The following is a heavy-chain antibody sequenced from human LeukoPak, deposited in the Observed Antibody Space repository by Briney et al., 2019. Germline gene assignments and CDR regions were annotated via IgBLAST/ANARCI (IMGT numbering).Heavy chain of an antibody. CDR3: APGPVSVYDFWSGHPRGYYYYMDV. CDR1: GCSLRTSGVG. D-gene: IGHD3-3*01. Sequence: SVPTLVNPTQTLTLTCTFSGCSLRTSGVGVGWIRKPPGKALEWLALIYWNVDKRYSPSLKSRLTITKDTSKNQVVLTMTNMDPVDTATYYCAPGPVSVYDFWSGHPRGYYYYMDVWGKGTTVTVSS. CDR2: IYWNVDK. J-gene: IGHJ6*03. V-gene: IGHV2-5*01.